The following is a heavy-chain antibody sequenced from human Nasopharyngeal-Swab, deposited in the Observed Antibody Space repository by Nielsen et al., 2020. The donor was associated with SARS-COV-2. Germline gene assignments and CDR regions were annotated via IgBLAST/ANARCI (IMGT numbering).Heavy chain of an antibody. CDR2: IYYSGST. CDR3: ARQDPSYWSFDY. CDR1: GGSISSSSYY. Sequence: SETLSLTCTVSGGSISSSSYYWGWIRQPPGKGLEWIRSIYYSGSTYYNPSLKSRVTISVDTSKNQFSLKLSSVTAADTAVYYCARQDPSYWSFDYWGQGTLVTVSS. V-gene: IGHV4-39*01. D-gene: IGHD2-8*02. J-gene: IGHJ4*02.